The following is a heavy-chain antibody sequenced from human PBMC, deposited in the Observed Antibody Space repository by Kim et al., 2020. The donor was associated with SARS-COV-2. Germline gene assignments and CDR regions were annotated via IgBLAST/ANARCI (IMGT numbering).Heavy chain of an antibody. CDR1: GYTFTSYG. J-gene: IGHJ6*02. Sequence: ASVKVSCKASGYTFTSYGISWVRQAPGQGLEWMGWISAYNGNTNYAQKLHGRVTMTTDTSTSTAYMELRSLRSDDTAVYYCARGAYVVVTAIPSPTTYGMDVWGQGTTVTVSS. V-gene: IGHV1-18*04. CDR2: ISAYNGNT. D-gene: IGHD2-21*02. CDR3: ARGAYVVVTAIPSPTTYGMDV.